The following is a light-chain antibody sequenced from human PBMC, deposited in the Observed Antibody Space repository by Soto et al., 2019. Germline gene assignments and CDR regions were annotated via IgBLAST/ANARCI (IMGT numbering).Light chain of an antibody. CDR3: CSYAGSGTYV. CDR1: NSDLGSYDL. J-gene: IGLJ1*01. V-gene: IGLV2-23*01. Sequence: QSVLTQPASVSGSLRQSITISCTGTNSDLGSYDLVSWYQKHPGKAPKVILYEATKRPSGVSNRFSGSKSGNTASLTISGLQAEDEADYYCCSYAGSGTYVFGTGTKLTVL. CDR2: EAT.